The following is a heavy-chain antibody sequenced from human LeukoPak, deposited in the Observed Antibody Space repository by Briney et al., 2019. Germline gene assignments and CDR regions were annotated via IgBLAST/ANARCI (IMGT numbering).Heavy chain of an antibody. CDR2: IYYSGST. J-gene: IGHJ4*02. Sequence: PSETLSLTCTVSGGSISSGGYYWSWIRQHPGKGLEWIGCIYYSGSTYYNPSLKSRVTISVDTSKNQFSLKLSSVTAADTAVYYCARGNRDGHNLSYFDYWGQGTLVTVSS. D-gene: IGHD5-24*01. V-gene: IGHV4-31*03. CDR3: ARGNRDGHNLSYFDY. CDR1: GGSISSGGYY.